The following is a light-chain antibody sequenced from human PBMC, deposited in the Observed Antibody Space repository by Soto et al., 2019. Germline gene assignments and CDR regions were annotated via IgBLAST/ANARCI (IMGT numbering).Light chain of an antibody. V-gene: IGKV3-20*01. CDR1: QTVINTY. CDR3: QQYGTLPPT. Sequence: EIVLTQSPGTLSLSPGERATLSCRASQTVINTYLAWYQQKSGQAPKFLIYGASNRATGIPDRFSGSGSGTDFTLTISRLEPEDFAVYYYQQYGTLPPTFGGGTKVEI. CDR2: GAS. J-gene: IGKJ4*01.